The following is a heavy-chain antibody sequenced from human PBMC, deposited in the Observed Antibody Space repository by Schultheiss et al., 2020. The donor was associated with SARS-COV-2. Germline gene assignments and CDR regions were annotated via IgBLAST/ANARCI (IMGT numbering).Heavy chain of an antibody. CDR1: GGTFSSYA. D-gene: IGHD3-3*01. Sequence: SVKVSCKASGGTFSSYAISWVRQAPGQGLEWMGGIIPIFGTANYAQKFQGRVTLSADESTGTAYMELSSLRSGDTAVYYCARGITIFGVYFDYWGQGTLVTVSS. CDR3: ARGITIFGVYFDY. CDR2: IIPIFGTA. J-gene: IGHJ4*02. V-gene: IGHV1-69*13.